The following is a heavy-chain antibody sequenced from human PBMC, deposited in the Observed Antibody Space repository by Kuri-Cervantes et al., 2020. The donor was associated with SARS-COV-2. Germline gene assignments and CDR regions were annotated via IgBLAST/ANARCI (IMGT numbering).Heavy chain of an antibody. D-gene: IGHD4-17*01. CDR2: ISSSSSYT. CDR3: ARGTLTTVTA. Sequence: GESLKISCAASGFTVSSYYMSWIRQAPGKGLEWVSYISSSSSYTNYADSVKGRFTISRDNAKNSLYLQMNSLRAEDTAVYYCARGTLTTVTAWGQGTLVTVSS. CDR1: GFTVSSYY. V-gene: IGHV3-11*06. J-gene: IGHJ4*02.